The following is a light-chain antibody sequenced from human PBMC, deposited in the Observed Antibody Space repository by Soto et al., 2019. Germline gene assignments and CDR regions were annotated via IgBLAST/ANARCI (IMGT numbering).Light chain of an antibody. CDR2: KAS. CDR1: QSISSW. CDR3: QQYNSYSPYT. V-gene: IGKV1-5*03. Sequence: DIQMTQSPSTLSASIGDRVTITCRASQSISSWLASYQQKPGKAPNLLIYKASSLESGVPSRISGSGSGTKFTLTIISRQPDDVATYYCQQYNSYSPYTFGQGTKLEIK. J-gene: IGKJ2*01.